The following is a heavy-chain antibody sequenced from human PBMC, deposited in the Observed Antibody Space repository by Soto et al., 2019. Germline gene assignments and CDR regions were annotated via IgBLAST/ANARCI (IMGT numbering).Heavy chain of an antibody. J-gene: IGHJ4*01. D-gene: IGHD4-17*01. CDR3: ARGRYGDSY. Sequence: SETLSLTCAVYGGSFSGYYWSWIRQPPGKGLEWIGEINHSGSTNYNPSLKSRVTISVDTSKNQFSLKLSSVTAADTAVYYYARGRYGDSYWGQGTLVTVSS. CDR1: GGSFSGYY. CDR2: INHSGST. V-gene: IGHV4-34*01.